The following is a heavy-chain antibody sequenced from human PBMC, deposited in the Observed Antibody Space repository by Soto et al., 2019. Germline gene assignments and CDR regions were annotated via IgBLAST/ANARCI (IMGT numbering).Heavy chain of an antibody. CDR2: IYYSGST. CDR1: ARTLRTSSSY. D-gene: IGHD2-8*01. J-gene: IGHJ3*02. CDR3: ARRGYYAISAFDI. V-gene: IGHV4-39*01. Sequence: PSETLSHTGTASARTLRTSSSYRVRIRQSSGKGLEWIGSIYYSGSTYYNPSLKSRVTISVDTSKNQFSLKLSSVTAADTAVYYCARRGYYAISAFDIWGQGTMVT.